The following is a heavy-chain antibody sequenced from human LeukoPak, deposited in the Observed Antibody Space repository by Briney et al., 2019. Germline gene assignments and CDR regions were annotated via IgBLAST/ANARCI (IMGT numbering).Heavy chain of an antibody. CDR2: IKIDGSET. Sequence: PGRSLRLSCAVSGFTFSSDWMSWVRHAPGQGQEWVSNIKIDGSETNHVDSVKGRLTIFRDNAKNSLYLQMNSLRAEDTAVYYFARGGAYWIGGSCYWVSWGEGTLVTVS. CDR1: GFTFSSDW. D-gene: IGHD2-15*01. CDR3: ARGGAYWIGGSCYWVS. J-gene: IGHJ5*02. V-gene: IGHV3-7*05.